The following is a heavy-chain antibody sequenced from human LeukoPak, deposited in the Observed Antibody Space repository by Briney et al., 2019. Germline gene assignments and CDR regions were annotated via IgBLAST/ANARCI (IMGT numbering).Heavy chain of an antibody. CDR1: GYTFTSYG. V-gene: IGHV1-18*01. Sequence: GASVKVSCKASGYTFTSYGISWVRQAPGQGLEWMGWISAYNGNTNYAQKLQGRVTMTTDTSTSTAYMELRSLRSDDTAVYYCARDRDYGDYNTQDLFVYWGQGTLSPSPQ. D-gene: IGHD4-17*01. CDR3: ARDRDYGDYNTQDLFVY. J-gene: IGHJ4*02. CDR2: ISAYNGNT.